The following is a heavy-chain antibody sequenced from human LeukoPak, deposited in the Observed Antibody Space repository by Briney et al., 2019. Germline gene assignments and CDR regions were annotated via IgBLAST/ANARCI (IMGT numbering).Heavy chain of an antibody. D-gene: IGHD3-10*01. J-gene: IGHJ3*02. V-gene: IGHV5-10-1*01. CDR2: FEPSDSYT. CDR1: GYSFTRYW. CDR3: ARGIWFGDAFDI. Sequence: ESLRISCEGSGYSFTRYWISWVRQLPGKGLEWRGGFEPSDSYTNFSPSFQGHVTISADKSVSTAYLQCSSLKASDTAMYYCARGIWFGDAFDIWGQGTMVTVSS.